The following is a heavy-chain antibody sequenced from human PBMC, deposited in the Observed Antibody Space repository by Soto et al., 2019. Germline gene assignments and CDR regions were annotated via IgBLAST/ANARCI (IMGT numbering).Heavy chain of an antibody. CDR1: GFTFSSYA. CDR2: ISYDGSNK. D-gene: IGHD5-18*01. Sequence: GGSLRLSCAASGFTFSSYAMHWFRQAPGKGLEWVAVISYDGSNKYYADSVKGRFTISRDNSKNTLYLQMNSLRAEDTAVYYCARDLVDTAMVNLIAYYYYGMDVWGQGTTVTVSS. V-gene: IGHV3-30-3*01. J-gene: IGHJ6*02. CDR3: ARDLVDTAMVNLIAYYYYGMDV.